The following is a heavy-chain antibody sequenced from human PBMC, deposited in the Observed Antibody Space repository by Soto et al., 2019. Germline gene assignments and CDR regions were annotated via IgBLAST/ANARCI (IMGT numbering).Heavy chain of an antibody. Sequence: ASVKVSCKASGYTFTSYGISWVRQAPGQGLEWMGWISAYNGNTNYAQKLQGRVTMTTDTSTSTAYMELRSLRSDDTAVYYCARDRSIMITFGGVIVIPSPREGDIWGQGTMVTVSS. J-gene: IGHJ3*02. CDR1: GYTFTSYG. V-gene: IGHV1-18*01. CDR3: ARDRSIMITFGGVIVIPSPREGDI. CDR2: ISAYNGNT. D-gene: IGHD3-16*02.